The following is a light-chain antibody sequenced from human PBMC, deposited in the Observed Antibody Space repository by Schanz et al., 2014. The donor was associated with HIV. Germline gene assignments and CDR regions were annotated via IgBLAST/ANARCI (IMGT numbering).Light chain of an antibody. CDR2: AKN. CDR3: QSFDSSLNGVV. Sequence: QSVLTQPPSVSGAPGQRVTISCSGSSSNIGAGYDVHWYQQLPGTAPKLLIDAKNNRPSGVPDRFSVSKSGTSASLAISGLQAEDEADYFCQSFDSSLNGVVFGGGTKVTVL. V-gene: IGLV1-40*01. J-gene: IGLJ3*02. CDR1: SSNIGAGYD.